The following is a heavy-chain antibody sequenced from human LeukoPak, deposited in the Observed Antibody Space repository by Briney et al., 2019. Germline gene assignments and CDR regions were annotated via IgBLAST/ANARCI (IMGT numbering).Heavy chain of an antibody. Sequence: GGSLRLSCAATGLTFTTSAMTWVRQAPGKGLEWVSSISGSGGSSYHADSVKGRFTISRDNSKNTVYLHMNSLRADDTAIYYCASGRGYYEYWGQGTVVTVSS. D-gene: IGHD2-15*01. J-gene: IGHJ4*02. CDR3: ASGRGYYEY. CDR1: GLTFTTSA. V-gene: IGHV3-23*01. CDR2: ISGSGGSS.